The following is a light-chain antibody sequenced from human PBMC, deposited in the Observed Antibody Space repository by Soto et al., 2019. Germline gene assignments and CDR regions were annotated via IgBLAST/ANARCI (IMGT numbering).Light chain of an antibody. V-gene: IGKV1-39*01. CDR1: QSMSTF. CDR2: AAS. CDR3: QQSYTTPRT. J-gene: IGKJ1*01. Sequence: DIQMTQSSSSLSASVGDRVSVTCRASQSMSTFLNWYQQRPGEAPKLLIYAASSLQSGVPSRFSGSGSGADFTLTIGSLQPEDFATYYCQQSYTTPRTFGQGTKVEVK.